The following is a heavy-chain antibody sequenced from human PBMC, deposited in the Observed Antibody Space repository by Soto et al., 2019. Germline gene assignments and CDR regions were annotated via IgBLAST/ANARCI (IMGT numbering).Heavy chain of an antibody. Sequence: SVKVSCKASGGTFSSYAISWVRQAPGQGLEWMGGIIPIFGTANYAQKFQGRVTITADESTSTAYMELSSLRSEDTAVYYCARISYNWNYYYYGMDVWGQGTTVTVSS. D-gene: IGHD1-1*01. CDR3: ARISYNWNYYYYGMDV. V-gene: IGHV1-69*13. CDR1: GGTFSSYA. CDR2: IIPIFGTA. J-gene: IGHJ6*02.